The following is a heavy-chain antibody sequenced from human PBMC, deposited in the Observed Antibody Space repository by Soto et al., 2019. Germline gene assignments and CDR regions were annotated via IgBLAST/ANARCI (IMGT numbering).Heavy chain of an antibody. CDR2: ISGSGGST. CDR1: GFTFSSYA. CDR3: AKAPYCGADCYPYYFDY. Sequence: EVHLLESGGGFIQAGGSLRLSCAASGFTFSSYAMTWVRQAPGKGLEWVSAISGSGGSTYSTDSVKGRFTISRDNSKNTLSLQMNSLRAEDTATYYCAKAPYCGADCYPYYFDYWGQGTLVTVSS. J-gene: IGHJ4*02. V-gene: IGHV3-23*01. D-gene: IGHD2-21*02.